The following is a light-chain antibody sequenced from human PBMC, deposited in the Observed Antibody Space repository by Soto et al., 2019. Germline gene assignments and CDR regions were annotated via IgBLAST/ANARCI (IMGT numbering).Light chain of an antibody. CDR3: SSFAGGGNPVL. CDR2: EVT. J-gene: IGLJ2*01. CDR1: SSDVGGYNY. V-gene: IGLV2-8*01. Sequence: QSALTQPPSASGSLGQSVTISCTGTSSDVGGYNYVSWHQQHPGKAPKVMIYEVTKWPPGVPDRFSGSKSGNTASLTVPGLQAEDEADYYCSSFAGGGNPVLLGGGTKLTVL.